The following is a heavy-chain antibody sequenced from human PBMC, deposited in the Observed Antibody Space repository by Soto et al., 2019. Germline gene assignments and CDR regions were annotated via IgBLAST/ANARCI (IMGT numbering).Heavy chain of an antibody. J-gene: IGHJ6*02. Sequence: ASVKVSCKASGDTFSSYAISWVRQAPGQGPEWMGGIIPIFGSVNYAQKFQGRVTITADESTGTAYMELSSLRSEDTAVYYCARDTALVRSGYYYSGMDVWGQGTTVTVSS. CDR3: ARDTALVRSGYYYSGMDV. D-gene: IGHD5-18*01. CDR1: GDTFSSYA. CDR2: IIPIFGSV. V-gene: IGHV1-69*13.